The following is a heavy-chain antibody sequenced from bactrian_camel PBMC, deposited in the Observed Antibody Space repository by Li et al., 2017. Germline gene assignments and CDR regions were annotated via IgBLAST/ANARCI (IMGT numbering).Heavy chain of an antibody. CDR3: TKDACPGVRWCFFGY. CDR2: IEAHGTSA. D-gene: IGHD3*01. Sequence: HVQLVESGGGLVQPGGSLKLSCTAPGFTDIDNNCLLWFRQTPDNEREGVASIEAHGTSAYYADSVKGRFTVSRDNAKNTLYLESTNLNSEDTAMYYWTKDACPGVRWCFFGYWGQGTQVTVS. V-gene: IGHV3S1*01. J-gene: IGHJ6*01. CDR1: GFTDIDNNC.